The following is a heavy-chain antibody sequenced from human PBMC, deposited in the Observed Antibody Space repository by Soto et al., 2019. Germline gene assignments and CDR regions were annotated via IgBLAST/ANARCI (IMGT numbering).Heavy chain of an antibody. CDR2: ISGSGGST. D-gene: IGHD6-13*01. CDR3: AKVRESSGYSSSWYGSSVDY. Sequence: GGSLKLSCAASDFTFGTYAMSWFPQPQGRGLEWVSAISGSGGSTYYADSVKGRFTISRDNSMNTLYLQMNSLRAEDTAVYYCAKVRESSGYSSSWYGSSVDYWGQGTLVTAPQ. CDR1: DFTFGTYA. V-gene: IGHV3-23*01. J-gene: IGHJ4*02.